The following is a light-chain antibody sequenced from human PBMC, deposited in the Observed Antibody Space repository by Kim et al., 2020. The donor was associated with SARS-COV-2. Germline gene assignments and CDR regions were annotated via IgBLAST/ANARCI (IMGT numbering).Light chain of an antibody. J-gene: IGKJ2*01. V-gene: IGKV1D-8*02. CDR3: QQYFDFPYT. CDR2: AAY. CDR1: QNIARY. Sequence: SESPGDKVTITCRLTQNIARYLAWFQQRPGKAPQLLIYAAYTLHTGAPSRFSGSGSGTDFTLTINPLQSEDSATYFCQQYFDFPYTFGQGTKLEI.